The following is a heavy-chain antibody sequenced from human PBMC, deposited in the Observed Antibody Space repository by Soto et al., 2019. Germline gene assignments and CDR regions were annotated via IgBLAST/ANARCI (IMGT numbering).Heavy chain of an antibody. CDR2: MNPNSGNT. D-gene: IGHD3-22*01. Sequence: ASVQVSCKASGYTFTSYDINWVRQATGQGLEWMGWMNPNSGNTGYAQKFQGRVTMTRNTSISTAYMELSSLRSEDTAVYYCAITMIVVVTLDAFDIWGQGTMVTVSS. CDR3: AITMIVVVTLDAFDI. V-gene: IGHV1-8*01. CDR1: GYTFTSYD. J-gene: IGHJ3*02.